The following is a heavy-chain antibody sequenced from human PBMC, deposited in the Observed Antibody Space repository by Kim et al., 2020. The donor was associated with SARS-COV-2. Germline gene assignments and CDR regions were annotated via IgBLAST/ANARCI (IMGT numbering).Heavy chain of an antibody. CDR2: ISGSGGST. CDR3: AKKGYCSGGSCYSNYYYYGMDV. Sequence: GGSLRLSCAASGFTFSSYAMSWVRQAPGKGLEWVSAISGSGGSTYYADSVKGRFTISRDNSKNTLYLQMNSLRAEDTAVYYCAKKGYCSGGSCYSNYYYYGMDVWGQGTTVTVSS. D-gene: IGHD2-15*01. CDR1: GFTFSSYA. J-gene: IGHJ6*02. V-gene: IGHV3-23*01.